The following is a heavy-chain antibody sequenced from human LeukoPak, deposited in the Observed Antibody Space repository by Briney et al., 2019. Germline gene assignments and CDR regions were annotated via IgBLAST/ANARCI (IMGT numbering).Heavy chain of an antibody. V-gene: IGHV1-69*06. CDR3: ARDPRTTVTTTDFDI. CDR2: ITPIFGTA. D-gene: IGHD4-17*01. CDR1: GYTFTSYG. J-gene: IGHJ3*02. Sequence: GASVKVSCKASGYTFTSYGISWVRQAPGQGLEWMGGITPIFGTANYAQKFQGRVTITADKSTSTAYMELSSLRSEDTAVYYCARDPRTTVTTTDFDIWGRGTMVTVSS.